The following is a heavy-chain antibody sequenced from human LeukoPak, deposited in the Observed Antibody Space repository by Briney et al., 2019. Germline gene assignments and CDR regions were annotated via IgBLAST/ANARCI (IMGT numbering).Heavy chain of an antibody. V-gene: IGHV4-59*08. CDR1: GGSISSYY. CDR3: ARQGGYIAPLAL. CDR2: TSYSGNT. Sequence: PSETLSLTCTVSGGSISSYYWSWIRRPPGKGLEWIGYTSYSGNTNYNPSLKSRVTISVDTSKNQFSLKLSSVTAADTAVYYCARQGGYIAPLALWGQGTLVTVSS. J-gene: IGHJ4*02. D-gene: IGHD6-13*01.